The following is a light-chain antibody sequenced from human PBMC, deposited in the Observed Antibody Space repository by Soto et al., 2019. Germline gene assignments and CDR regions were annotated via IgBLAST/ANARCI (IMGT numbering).Light chain of an antibody. V-gene: IGLV1-44*01. CDR3: SSWEVSLNGVV. CDR2: RDN. J-gene: IGLJ2*01. CDR1: SSNIGSSF. Sequence: QSVLTQSPSASGTPGQTVTISCSGSSSNIGSSFVNWYQHVPGTALKLLIYRDNERLSGFPDRFSASKSVTSASLVISGLQSEDEADYYCSSWEVSLNGVVFGGGTKLTVL.